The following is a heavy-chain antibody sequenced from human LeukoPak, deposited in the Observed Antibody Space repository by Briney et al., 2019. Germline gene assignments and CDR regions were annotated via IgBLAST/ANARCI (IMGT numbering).Heavy chain of an antibody. Sequence: ASVKVSCKASGYTFTGYYMHWVRQAPGQGLEWMGWINPNSGGTNYAQRFQGRVTMTRDTSISTAYMELSRLRSDDTAVYYCSRSPHYSNHYYYYMDVWGKGTTVTVSS. CDR1: GYTFTGYY. D-gene: IGHD4-11*01. V-gene: IGHV1-2*02. J-gene: IGHJ6*03. CDR3: SRSPHYSNHYYYYMDV. CDR2: INPNSGGT.